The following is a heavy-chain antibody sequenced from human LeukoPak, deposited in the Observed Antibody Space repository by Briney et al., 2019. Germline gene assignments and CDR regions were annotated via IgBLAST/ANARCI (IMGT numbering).Heavy chain of an antibody. Sequence: SETLSLTCTVSGGSISSYYWSWIRQPPGKGLEWIGYIYYSGSANYNPSLKSRVTISVDTSKNQISLTLSSVTAADTAVYYCAREGSDSSGYYYLHYWGQGTLVTVSS. CDR1: GGSISSYY. CDR2: IYYSGSA. CDR3: AREGSDSSGYYYLHY. J-gene: IGHJ4*02. D-gene: IGHD3-22*01. V-gene: IGHV4-59*01.